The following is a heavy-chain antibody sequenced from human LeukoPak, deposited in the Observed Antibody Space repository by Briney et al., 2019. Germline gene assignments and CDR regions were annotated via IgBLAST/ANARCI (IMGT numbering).Heavy chain of an antibody. CDR2: ISAYNGNT. Sequence: ASVKVSCKASGYTLTSYGISWVRQAPGQGLEWMGWISAYNGNTNYAQKLQGRVTMTTDTSTSTAYMELRSLRSDDTAVYYCARAPPDIVVVPAARTWGQGTLVTVSS. J-gene: IGHJ5*02. V-gene: IGHV1-18*01. D-gene: IGHD2-2*01. CDR1: GYTLTSYG. CDR3: ARAPPDIVVVPAART.